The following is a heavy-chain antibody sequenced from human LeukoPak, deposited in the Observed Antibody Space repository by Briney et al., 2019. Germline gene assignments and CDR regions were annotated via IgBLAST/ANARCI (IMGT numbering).Heavy chain of an antibody. V-gene: IGHV4-59*01. Sequence: SETLSLTCTVSGDSISGYYWSWIRQPPGKGLEWIGYIYYSGSTNYNPSLKSRVAISVDTSKNQFSLKLSSVTAADTAVYYCAREIYSGSLYFDYWGQGTLVTVSS. J-gene: IGHJ4*02. CDR2: IYYSGST. CDR1: GDSISGYY. D-gene: IGHD1-26*01. CDR3: AREIYSGSLYFDY.